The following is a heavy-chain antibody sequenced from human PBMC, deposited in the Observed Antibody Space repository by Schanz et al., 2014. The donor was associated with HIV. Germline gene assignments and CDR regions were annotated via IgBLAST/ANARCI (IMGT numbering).Heavy chain of an antibody. D-gene: IGHD5-18*01. CDR3: VKAYSSGFSGAGS. J-gene: IGHJ5*02. V-gene: IGHV3-23*01. Sequence: EVQLLESGGGLVQPGGSLRLSCAASGFTFSSYAMTWVRQAPGKGLDWGSTISGSDGDTYYADSVKGRFTISRDNSRNALYLHMNSLRADDTAIYYCVKAYSSGFSGAGSWGQGALVTVSP. CDR1: GFTFSSYA. CDR2: ISGSDGDT.